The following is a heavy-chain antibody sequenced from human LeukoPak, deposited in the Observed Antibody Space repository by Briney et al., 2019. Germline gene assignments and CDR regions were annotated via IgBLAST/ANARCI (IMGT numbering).Heavy chain of an antibody. Sequence: GGSLRLSCAASGFTFSNYAMSMSWVRQASGKGLEWVSAISGSGGSTYYADSVKGRFTISRDNSKSTLYLQVNSLRAEDTAVYYCAKWSGLSSYYYGSGSYYFDYWGQGALVTVSS. V-gene: IGHV3-23*01. J-gene: IGHJ4*02. CDR1: GFTFSNYA. D-gene: IGHD3-10*01. CDR3: AKWSGLSSYYYGSGSYYFDY. CDR2: ISGSGGST.